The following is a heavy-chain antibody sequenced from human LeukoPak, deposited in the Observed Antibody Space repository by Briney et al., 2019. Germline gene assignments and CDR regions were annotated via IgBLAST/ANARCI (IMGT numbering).Heavy chain of an antibody. CDR3: ASHRRRIAVAGSDY. V-gene: IGHV3-53*01. Sequence: PGGSLRLSCAASGFTVSSNYMSWVRQAPGKGLEWVSVIYSGGSTYYADSVKGRFTISRDNSKNTLYLQVNSLRAEDTAVYYCASHRRRIAVAGSDYWGQGTLVTVSS. J-gene: IGHJ4*02. CDR1: GFTVSSNY. CDR2: IYSGGST. D-gene: IGHD6-19*01.